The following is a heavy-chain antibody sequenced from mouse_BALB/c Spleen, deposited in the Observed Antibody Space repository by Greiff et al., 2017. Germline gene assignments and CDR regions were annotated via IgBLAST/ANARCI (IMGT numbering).Heavy chain of an antibody. CDR1: GYSITSGYY. Sequence: EVKLVESGPGLVKPSQSLSLTCSVTGYSITSGYYWNWIRQFPGNKLEWMGYISYDGSNNYNPSLKNRISITRDTSKNQFFLKLNSVTTEDTATYYCARDGYYGSSWLDYWGQGTTLTVSS. D-gene: IGHD1-1*01. J-gene: IGHJ2*01. V-gene: IGHV3-6*02. CDR2: ISYDGSN. CDR3: ARDGYYGSSWLDY.